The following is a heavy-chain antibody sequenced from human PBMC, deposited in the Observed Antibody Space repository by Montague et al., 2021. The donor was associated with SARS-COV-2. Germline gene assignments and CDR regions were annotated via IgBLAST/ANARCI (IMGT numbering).Heavy chain of an antibody. CDR3: ARSGSSVWGVTVSAELDY. Sequence: SETLSLTCSVYGGSFSAYYWSWIRQPPETGLEWIGEINQSERTNNNPSLKSRVIISVDTSKNQFSLKLSSVTAADTAVYYCARSGSSVWGVTVSAELDYWGQGILVIVSS. V-gene: IGHV4-34*01. CDR2: INQSERT. CDR1: GGSFSAYY. D-gene: IGHD3-10*01. J-gene: IGHJ4*02.